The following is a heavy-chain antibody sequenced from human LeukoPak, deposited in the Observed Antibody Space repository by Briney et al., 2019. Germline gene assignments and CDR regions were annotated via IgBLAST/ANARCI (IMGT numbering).Heavy chain of an antibody. D-gene: IGHD5-24*01. Sequence: SETLSLTCTVSGDSMNSDFYYWSWIRQPAGKGLEWIGRISTSGSTNHNPSLKSRVTFSVDTSKDQFSLKLTSVTAADTAVYYCARDRSRDGYNFPFDIWGQGTMVTVSS. CDR1: GDSMNSDFYY. J-gene: IGHJ3*02. V-gene: IGHV4-61*02. CDR2: ISTSGST. CDR3: ARDRSRDGYNFPFDI.